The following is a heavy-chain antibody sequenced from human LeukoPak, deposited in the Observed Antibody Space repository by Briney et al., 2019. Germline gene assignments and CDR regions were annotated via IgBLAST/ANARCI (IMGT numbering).Heavy chain of an antibody. D-gene: IGHD1-26*01. Sequence: QPGGSLRLSCAASGFTFSIYWVHWVRQAPGKGLVWGSSINSDGSSTSYADSVKGRFTISRDNAKNTLYLQMNSLRAEDTAVYYCARPFSGSPGYYFDYWGQGTLVTVSS. J-gene: IGHJ4*02. CDR2: INSDGSST. CDR1: GFTFSIYW. V-gene: IGHV3-74*01. CDR3: ARPFSGSPGYYFDY.